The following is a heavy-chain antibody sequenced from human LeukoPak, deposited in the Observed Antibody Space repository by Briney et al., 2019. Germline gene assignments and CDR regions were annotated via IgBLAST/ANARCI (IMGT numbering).Heavy chain of an antibody. CDR1: GXSFSSYA. V-gene: IGHV3-23*01. CDR3: AKVAPYGNYVFDR. Sequence: GGSLRLSCAASGXSFSSYAMSWVRQAPGKGLEWVSGLSVSGSSTYFADSVKGRFTISRDNSKNTLYLQMNSLGAEDTAVYYCAKVAPYGNYVFDRWGQGTLVTVSS. D-gene: IGHD3-10*02. J-gene: IGHJ4*02. CDR2: LSVSGSST.